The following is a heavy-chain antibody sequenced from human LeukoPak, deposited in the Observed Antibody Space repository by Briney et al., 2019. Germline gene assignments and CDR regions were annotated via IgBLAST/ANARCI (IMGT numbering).Heavy chain of an antibody. CDR2: IRSKANSYAT. D-gene: IGHD3-9*01. CDR1: GFTFSGSA. Sequence: GGSLRLSCAASGFTFSGSAMHWVRQASGKGLEWVGRIRSKANSYATAYAASVKGRFTISRDDSKNTAYLQMNSLKTEDTAVYYCTRHLDILTGYYRGNQIDYWGQGTLVTVSS. V-gene: IGHV3-73*01. J-gene: IGHJ4*02. CDR3: TRHLDILTGYYRGNQIDY.